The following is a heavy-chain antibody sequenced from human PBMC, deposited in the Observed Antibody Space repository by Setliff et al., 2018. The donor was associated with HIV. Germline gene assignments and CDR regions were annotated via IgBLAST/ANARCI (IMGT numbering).Heavy chain of an antibody. CDR1: GYTFTDYY. D-gene: IGHD6-19*01. CDR2: VDPEDGET. V-gene: IGHV1-69-2*01. Sequence: ASVKVSCKASGYTFTDYYMHWVQQAPGKGLEWMGRVDPEDGETIYAEKFQGRVTITADTSTDAAYMELSSLRSEDTAVYYCATDPLAVAGTGFDPWGQGAVVTVSS. CDR3: ATDPLAVAGTGFDP. J-gene: IGHJ5*01.